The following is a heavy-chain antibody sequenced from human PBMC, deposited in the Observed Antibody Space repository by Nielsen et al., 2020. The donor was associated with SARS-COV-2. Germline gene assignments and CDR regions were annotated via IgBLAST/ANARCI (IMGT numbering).Heavy chain of an antibody. J-gene: IGHJ6*02. V-gene: IGHV3-43*01. Sequence: GESLKISCAASGFTFDDYTMHWVRQAPGKGLEWVSLISCDGCSTYYADSVKGRFTISRDNSKNTLYLQMNSLRAEDTAVYYCARAHDGAYYYGSGCYYYCMDVWGQGTTVTVSS. CDR1: GFTFDDYT. D-gene: IGHD3-10*01. CDR2: ISCDGCST. CDR3: ARAHDGAYYYGSGCYYYCMDV.